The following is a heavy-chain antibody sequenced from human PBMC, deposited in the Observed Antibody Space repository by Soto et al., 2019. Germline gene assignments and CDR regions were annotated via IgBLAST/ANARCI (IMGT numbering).Heavy chain of an antibody. CDR1: GFTFSSHA. Sequence: GGSLRLSCAASGFTFSSHAMSWVRQAPGKGLEWVSAISGSGVSTYYADSVKGRFTISRDTSKNTLYLQMNSLRAEDTAVYYCAKGLPAAGYHHYRMDVWGQGTTVTGSS. J-gene: IGHJ6*02. D-gene: IGHD2-2*01. CDR3: AKGLPAAGYHHYRMDV. CDR2: ISGSGVST. V-gene: IGHV3-23*01.